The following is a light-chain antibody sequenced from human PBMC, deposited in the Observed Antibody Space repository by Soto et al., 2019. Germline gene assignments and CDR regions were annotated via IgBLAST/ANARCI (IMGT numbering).Light chain of an antibody. CDR1: SSDVGTYNY. CDR3: TSYTTSSVLSV. V-gene: IGLV2-14*01. J-gene: IGLJ1*01. CDR2: EVI. Sequence: QSALTQPASVSGSPGPSITISCAGTSSDVGTYNYVSWYQQHPGNAPKLMIYEVINRPSGVSDRFSGSKSGNTASLTISELQADDEADYYCTSYTTSSVLSVFGTGTKVTVL.